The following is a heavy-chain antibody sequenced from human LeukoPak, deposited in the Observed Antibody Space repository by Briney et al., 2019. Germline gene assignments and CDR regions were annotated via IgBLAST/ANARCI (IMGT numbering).Heavy chain of an antibody. CDR3: ARDAENYDFWSGMGYFDY. D-gene: IGHD3-3*01. J-gene: IGHJ4*02. Sequence: SETLSLTCTVSGGSISSSSYYWGWIRQPPGKGLEWIGSIYYSGSTYYNPSLKSRVTMSVDTSKNQFSLKLSSVTAADTAVYYCARDAENYDFWSGMGYFDYWGQGTLVTVSS. CDR2: IYYSGST. V-gene: IGHV4-39*07. CDR1: GGSISSSSYY.